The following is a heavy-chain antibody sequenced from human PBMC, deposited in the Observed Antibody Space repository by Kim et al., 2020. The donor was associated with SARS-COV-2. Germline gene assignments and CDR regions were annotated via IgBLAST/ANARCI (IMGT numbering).Heavy chain of an antibody. CDR2: ISGSGGST. J-gene: IGHJ4*02. CDR3: AKDEVLLWFGEPRFDY. D-gene: IGHD3-10*01. CDR1: GFTFSSYA. V-gene: IGHV3-23*01. Sequence: GGSLRLSCAASGFTFSSYAMSWVRQAPGKGLEWVSAISGSGGSTYYADSVKGRFTISRDNSKNTLYLQMNSLRAEDTAVYYCAKDEVLLWFGEPRFDYWGQGTLVTVSS.